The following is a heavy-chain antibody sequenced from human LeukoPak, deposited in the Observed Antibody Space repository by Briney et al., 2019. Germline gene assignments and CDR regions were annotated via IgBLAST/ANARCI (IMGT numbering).Heavy chain of an antibody. V-gene: IGHV3-33*06. CDR2: IWYDGSNK. CDR1: GFTFSSYG. Sequence: GGSLRLSCAASGFTFSSYGMHWVRQAPGKGLEWVAVIWYDGSNKYYADSVKGRFNISRDNSKNTLYLQMNSLRAEDTAVYYCTKEGYYDSSGYSKVFDYWGQGTLVTVSS. CDR3: TKEGYYDSSGYSKVFDY. D-gene: IGHD3-22*01. J-gene: IGHJ4*02.